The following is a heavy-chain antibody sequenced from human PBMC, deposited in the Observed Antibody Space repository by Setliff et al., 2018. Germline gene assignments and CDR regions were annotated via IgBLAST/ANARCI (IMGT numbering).Heavy chain of an antibody. CDR2: IIPIFATA. J-gene: IGHJ6*02. CDR3: ARALVPGSLGYYYYVMDV. Sequence: ASVKVSCKASGGTFSTYAISWVRQAPGQGLEWMGGIIPIFATANYAQKFQGRVTITADESTSTAYMELSSLRSEGTAVYYCARALVPGSLGYYYYVMDVWGQGTTVTV. D-gene: IGHD3-10*01. V-gene: IGHV1-69*13. CDR1: GGTFSTYA.